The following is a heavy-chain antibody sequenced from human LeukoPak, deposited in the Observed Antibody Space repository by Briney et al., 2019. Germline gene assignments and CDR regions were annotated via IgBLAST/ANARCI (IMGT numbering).Heavy chain of an antibody. CDR2: ISSSGSTI. CDR1: GFTFSDYY. J-gene: IGHJ4*02. V-gene: IGHV3-11*01. D-gene: IGHD6-13*01. CDR3: AKALEQETVIALDS. Sequence: PGGSLRLSCAASGFTFSDYYMSWIRQAPGKGLEWVSYISSSGSTIYYADSVKGRFTISRDNAKNSLYLQMNSLRAEDTSIYFCAKALEQETVIALDSWGQGTLVTVSS.